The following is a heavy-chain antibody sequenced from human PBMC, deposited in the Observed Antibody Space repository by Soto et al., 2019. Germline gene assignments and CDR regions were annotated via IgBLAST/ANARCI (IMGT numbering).Heavy chain of an antibody. V-gene: IGHV1-18*01. CDR2: ISAYNGNT. D-gene: IGHD3-9*01. Sequence: ASVKVSCKASGYTFTSYGISWVRQAPGQGLEWMGWISAYNGNTNYAQKLQGRVTMTTDTSTSTAYMELRSLRSDDTAVYYCARDLGPDGFDWFILPPRMDVWGQGTTVTVSS. CDR1: GYTFTSYG. J-gene: IGHJ6*02. CDR3: ARDLGPDGFDWFILPPRMDV.